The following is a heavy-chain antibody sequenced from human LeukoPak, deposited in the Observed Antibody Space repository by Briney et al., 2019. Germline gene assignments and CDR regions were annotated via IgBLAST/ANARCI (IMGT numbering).Heavy chain of an antibody. J-gene: IGHJ6*03. D-gene: IGHD2-15*01. CDR2: IWYDGSNK. Sequence: GGSLRLSCAASGFTFSNAWMSWVRQAPGKGLEWVAVIWYDGSNKYYADSVKGRFTISRDNSKNTLYLQMNSLRAEDTAVYYCAKDGNYYYMDVWGKGTTVTVSS. CDR3: AKDGNYYYMDV. CDR1: GFTFSNAW. V-gene: IGHV3-33*06.